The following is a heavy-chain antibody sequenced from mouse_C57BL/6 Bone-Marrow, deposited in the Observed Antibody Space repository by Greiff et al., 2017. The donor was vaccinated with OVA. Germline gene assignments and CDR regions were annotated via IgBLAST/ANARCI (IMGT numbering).Heavy chain of an antibody. V-gene: IGHV1-5*01. CDR1: GYTFTSYW. D-gene: IGHD1-1*01. J-gene: IGHJ3*01. Sequence: DVQLQESGTVLARPGASVKMSCKTSGYTFTSYWMHWVKQRPGQGLEWIGAIYPGNSDTSYNQKFKGKAKLTAVTSASTAYMELSSLTNEDSAVYYCTRRHYYGSSYEAWFAYWGQGTLVTVSA. CDR3: TRRHYYGSSYEAWFAY. CDR2: IYPGNSDT.